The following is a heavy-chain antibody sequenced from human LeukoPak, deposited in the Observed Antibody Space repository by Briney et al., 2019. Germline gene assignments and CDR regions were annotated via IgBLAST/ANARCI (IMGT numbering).Heavy chain of an antibody. Sequence: ASVKVSCKASGYTFTGYYMHWVRQAPGQELEWMGWINPNSGDTDYAQKFQGRVTMTRDTSITTAYMELSSLRSDDTAVYYCARAPGQGGGSTYYFDYWGQGTLVTVSS. J-gene: IGHJ4*02. CDR2: INPNSGDT. V-gene: IGHV1-2*02. CDR3: ARAPGQGGGSTYYFDY. D-gene: IGHD1-26*01. CDR1: GYTFTGYY.